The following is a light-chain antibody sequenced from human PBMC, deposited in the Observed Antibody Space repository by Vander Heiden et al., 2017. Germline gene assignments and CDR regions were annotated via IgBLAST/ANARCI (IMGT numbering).Light chain of an antibody. V-gene: IGKV1-9*01. CDR1: HVIRNY. J-gene: IGKJ2*01. CDR3: QHLHSYPYT. Sequence: DIQLTQSPSFVSASVGDTVTFTCRASHVIRNYLDWYQQNPGKAPKLLIYTASTLHIGVPSRFSGSGFGTEFSRTITSLQPDDFATYYCQHLHSYPYTFGQGTKLEIK. CDR2: TAS.